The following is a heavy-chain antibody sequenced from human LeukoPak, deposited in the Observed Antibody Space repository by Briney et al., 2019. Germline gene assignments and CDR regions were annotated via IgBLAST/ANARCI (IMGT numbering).Heavy chain of an antibody. Sequence: GGPLRLSCAASGFTVSTNYMSWVRQAPGRGLEWVSVLYSGGTTYYADSVKGRFTISRDNSKNTLYLQMNSLRAEDTAVYYCAMDSSWLPLKFDYWGQGTLVTVST. D-gene: IGHD5-24*01. CDR2: LYSGGTT. J-gene: IGHJ4*02. CDR1: GFTVSTNY. V-gene: IGHV3-66*01. CDR3: AMDSSWLPLKFDY.